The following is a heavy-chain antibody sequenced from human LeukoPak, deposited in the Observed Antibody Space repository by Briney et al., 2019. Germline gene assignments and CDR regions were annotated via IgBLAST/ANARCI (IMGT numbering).Heavy chain of an antibody. CDR1: GFTFSSYA. CDR3: AKDGSSGYYPYAFDI. CDR2: ISGSGGST. V-gene: IGHV3-23*01. D-gene: IGHD3-22*01. J-gene: IGHJ3*02. Sequence: GGSLRLSCAASGFTFSSYAMSWVRQAPGMGLEWVSTISGSGGSTYYADSVKGRFTISRDNSKNTLYLQMNSLRAEDTAVYYCAKDGSSGYYPYAFDIWGQGTKVTVSS.